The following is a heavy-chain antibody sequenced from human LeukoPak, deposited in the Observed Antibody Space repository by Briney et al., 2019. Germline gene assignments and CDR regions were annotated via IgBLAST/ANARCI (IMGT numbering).Heavy chain of an antibody. D-gene: IGHD3-3*01. CDR2: IYSGGST. J-gene: IGHJ4*02. V-gene: IGHV3-53*01. Sequence: PGGSLRLSCAASGFTFSSNYMSWVRQAPGKGLEWVSVIYSGGSTHYADSVKGRFTISRDHSKNTLYLQMNSLRDEDTAVYYCAAAGVPAAKLPVLRFLEWFSGAFDYWGQGTLVTVSS. CDR1: GFTFSSNY. CDR3: AAAGVPAAKLPVLRFLEWFSGAFDY.